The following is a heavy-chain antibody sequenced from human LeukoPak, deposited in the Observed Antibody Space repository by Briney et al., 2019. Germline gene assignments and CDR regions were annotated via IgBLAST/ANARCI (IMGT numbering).Heavy chain of an antibody. J-gene: IGHJ4*02. CDR1: GFTFRFYW. D-gene: IGHD6-19*01. CDR3: VRWGVEAGMDS. V-gene: IGHV3-7*01. CDR2: INPDGSET. Sequence: GGSLRLSCEVSGFTFRFYWLGWVRQAPGQGLEWVANINPDGSETYYMDSVKGRFIISRDNAKESMFLQMNSLRVEETAVYFCVRWGVEAGMDSWGQGILVTVSS.